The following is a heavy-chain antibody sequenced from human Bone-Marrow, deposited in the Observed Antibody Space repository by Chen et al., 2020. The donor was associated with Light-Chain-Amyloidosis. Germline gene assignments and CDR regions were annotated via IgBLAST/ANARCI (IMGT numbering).Heavy chain of an antibody. CDR3: AREISGYDEGIDFGMDV. J-gene: IGHJ6*02. CDR1: YS. Sequence: YSMHWVRQAPGKGLEWVAVISYDEINEYYAESVRGRFFISRDSSKNTLYLQMSSLRPEDTAVYYCAREISGYDEGIDFGMDVWGQGTTVTVSS. CDR2: ISYDEINE. D-gene: IGHD3-3*01. V-gene: IGHV3-30*15.